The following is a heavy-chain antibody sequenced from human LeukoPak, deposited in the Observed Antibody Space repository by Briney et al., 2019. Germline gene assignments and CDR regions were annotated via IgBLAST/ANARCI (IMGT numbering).Heavy chain of an antibody. CDR3: ARAPRITMIVVVWGGLDY. D-gene: IGHD3-22*01. CDR1: GFTFSSYG. V-gene: IGHV3-30*02. Sequence: LPGGSLRLSCAASGFTFSSYGMHWVRQAPGKGLEWVAFIRYDGSNKYYADSVKGRFTISRDNSKNTLYLQMNSLRAEDTAVYYCARAPRITMIVVVWGGLDYWGQGTLVTVSS. CDR2: IRYDGSNK. J-gene: IGHJ4*02.